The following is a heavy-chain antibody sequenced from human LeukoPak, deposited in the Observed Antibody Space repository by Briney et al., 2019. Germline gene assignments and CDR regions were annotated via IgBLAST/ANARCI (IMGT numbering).Heavy chain of an antibody. D-gene: IGHD2-2*01. V-gene: IGHV4-59*01. CDR1: GGSISSYY. Sequence: AETLSLTCTVSGGSISSYYWSRIGQPPGKGLEWIGYIYYSGSTNYNPSLKSRVTISVDTSKNQFSLKLSSVTAADTAVYYCARGKLGYCSSTSCSRGYYYMDVWGKGTTVTISS. CDR3: ARGKLGYCSSTSCSRGYYYMDV. CDR2: IYYSGST. J-gene: IGHJ6*03.